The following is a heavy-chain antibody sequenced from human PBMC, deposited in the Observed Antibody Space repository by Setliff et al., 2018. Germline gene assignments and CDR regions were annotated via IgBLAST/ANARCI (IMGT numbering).Heavy chain of an antibody. CDR2: INPNSGGT. CDR3: AKNGFGVVALGVNNWFDP. J-gene: IGHJ5*02. D-gene: IGHD3-10*01. V-gene: IGHV1-2*04. CDR1: GYTFTGYY. Sequence: ASVKVSCKASGYTFTGYYMHWVRQAPGQGLEWMGWINPNSGGTNYAQKFQGWVTMTRDTSISTAYMARSRLRSDDTAVYYCAKNGFGVVALGVNNWFDPWGQGTLVTVSS.